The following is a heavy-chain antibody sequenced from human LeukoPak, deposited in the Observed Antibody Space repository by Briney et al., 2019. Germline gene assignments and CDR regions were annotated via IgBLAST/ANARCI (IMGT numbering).Heavy chain of an antibody. Sequence: SETLSLTCTVSGGSISSYYWSWIRQPAGKGLEWIGRIYTSGSTNYNPSLKSRVTMSVDTSKNQFSLKLNSVTAADTAVYYCARVTYSSSSMSVDGFDIWGQGTTVSVSS. CDR1: GGSISSYY. J-gene: IGHJ3*02. CDR3: ARVTYSSSSMSVDGFDI. D-gene: IGHD6-6*01. CDR2: IYTSGST. V-gene: IGHV4-4*07.